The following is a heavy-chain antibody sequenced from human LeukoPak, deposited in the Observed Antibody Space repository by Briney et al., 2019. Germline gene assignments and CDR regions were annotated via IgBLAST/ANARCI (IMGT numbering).Heavy chain of an antibody. CDR2: INQGGDT. CDR3: TWEHYSSDY. CDR1: GFTFSIYT. Sequence: QSGGSLRLSCAASGFTFSIYTMSWVRQAPGKGLEWVSAINQGGDTSYAASVKGHFTISRDNSKNTLYLQMNSLRVEDTAVYYCTWEHYSSDYWGQGTLVTVSS. J-gene: IGHJ4*02. D-gene: IGHD6-13*01. V-gene: IGHV3-23*01.